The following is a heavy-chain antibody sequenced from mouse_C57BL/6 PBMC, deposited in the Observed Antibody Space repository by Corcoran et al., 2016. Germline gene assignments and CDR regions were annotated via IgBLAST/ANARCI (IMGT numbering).Heavy chain of an antibody. CDR2: INTYSGVP. Sequence: QIQLVQSGPELKKPGETVKISCKASGYTFPTYGMSWVKQAPGKGLKWMGWINTYSGVPTYADDFKGRFAFSLETSASTAYLQINNLKNEDTATYFCARSGWLLYYFDYWGQGTTLTVSS. CDR1: GYTFPTYG. V-gene: IGHV9-3*01. D-gene: IGHD2-3*01. CDR3: ARSGWLLYYFDY. J-gene: IGHJ2*01.